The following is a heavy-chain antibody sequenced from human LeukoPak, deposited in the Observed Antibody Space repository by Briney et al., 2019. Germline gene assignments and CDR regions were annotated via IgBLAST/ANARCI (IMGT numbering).Heavy chain of an antibody. Sequence: SETLSLTCTVSGGSISSYYWSWIRQPPGKGLEWIGYIYYSGSTNYNPSLKSRVTISVDTSKNQFSLKLSSVTAADTAVYYCARDDSGSYHQLGVWGQGTTVTVSS. V-gene: IGHV4-59*01. D-gene: IGHD1-26*01. CDR2: IYYSGST. CDR3: ARDDSGSYHQLGV. CDR1: GGSISSYY. J-gene: IGHJ6*02.